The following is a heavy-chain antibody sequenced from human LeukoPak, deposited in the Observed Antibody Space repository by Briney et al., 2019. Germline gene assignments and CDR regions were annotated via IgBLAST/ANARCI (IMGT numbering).Heavy chain of an antibody. Sequence: PGGSLRLSCAAPGITFSSYAMTWVRQAPGKGLEWVSAISGSGVNTYYADSVKGRFTISRDNSKNTVYPQMNSLRAEDTAVFHCARSRYSNSWLFDYWGQGTLVTVSS. CDR2: ISGSGVNT. J-gene: IGHJ4*02. CDR1: GITFSSYA. CDR3: ARSRYSNSWLFDY. V-gene: IGHV3-23*01. D-gene: IGHD6-13*01.